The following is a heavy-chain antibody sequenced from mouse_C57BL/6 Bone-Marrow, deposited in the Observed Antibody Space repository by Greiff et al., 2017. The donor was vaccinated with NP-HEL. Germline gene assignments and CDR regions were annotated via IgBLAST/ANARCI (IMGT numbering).Heavy chain of an antibody. CDR2: IDPSDSYT. CDR3: ARLLRHYAMDY. D-gene: IGHD1-2*01. V-gene: IGHV1-59*01. Sequence: QVQLQQSGAELVRPGTSVKLSCKASGYTFTSYWMHWVKQRPGQGLEWIGVIDPSDSYTNYNQKFKGKATLTVDTSSGTAYMQLSSLTSEDSAVYYCARLLRHYAMDYWGQGTSVTVSS. CDR1: GYTFTSYW. J-gene: IGHJ4*01.